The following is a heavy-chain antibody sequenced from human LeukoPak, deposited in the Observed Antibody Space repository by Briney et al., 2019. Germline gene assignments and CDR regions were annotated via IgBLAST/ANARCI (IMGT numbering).Heavy chain of an antibody. D-gene: IGHD3-22*01. J-gene: IGHJ4*02. CDR2: ISSNGGST. CDR1: GFTFSNYA. Sequence: PGGSLRLSCSASGFTFSNYAMHWVRQAPGKGLEYVSAISSNGGSTYYADSVKGRFTISRDNSKNTLYLQMSSLRAEDTAVYYCVKFQQLYYYDSSGYYDYWGQGTLVTVSS. V-gene: IGHV3-64D*06. CDR3: VKFQQLYYYDSSGYYDY.